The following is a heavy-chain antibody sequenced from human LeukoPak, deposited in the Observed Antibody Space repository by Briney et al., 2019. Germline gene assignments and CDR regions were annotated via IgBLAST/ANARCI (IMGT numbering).Heavy chain of an antibody. D-gene: IGHD4-17*01. Sequence: PGGSLRLSCAASRFTFSTYSMNWVRQAPGGGLEWVSYISSTSTNMYYKDSVKGRFTISRDNAKNSLYLHMTSLRAEDTAVYYCVRNDGDDAFDIWGQGTRVTVSS. CDR1: RFTFSTYS. CDR2: ISSTSTNM. CDR3: VRNDGDDAFDI. V-gene: IGHV3-48*01. J-gene: IGHJ3*02.